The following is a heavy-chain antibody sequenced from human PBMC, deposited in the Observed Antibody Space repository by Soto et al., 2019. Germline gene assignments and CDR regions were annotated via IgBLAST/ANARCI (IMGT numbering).Heavy chain of an antibody. D-gene: IGHD3-16*01. V-gene: IGHV4-59*01. J-gene: IGHJ4*02. Sequence: QVQLQESGPGLVKPSETLSLNCTVSGSITGYYWTWVRQPPGKTLEWIGYTFHGGTTKYNPSLESRVPLSLDTSKNQFSLSLTSVTAADTALYYCARERKGFGYIEYWGQGALVTVS. CDR1: GSITGYY. CDR2: TFHGGTT. CDR3: ARERKGFGYIEY.